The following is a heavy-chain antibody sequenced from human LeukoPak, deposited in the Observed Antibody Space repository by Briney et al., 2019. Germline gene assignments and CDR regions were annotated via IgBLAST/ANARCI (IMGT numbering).Heavy chain of an antibody. CDR1: GGTFSSYA. V-gene: IGHV1-18*01. D-gene: IGHD6-13*01. CDR3: ALAAAGREPLDY. Sequence: ASVKVSCKASGGTFSSYAISWVRQAPGQGLEWMGWISAYNGNTNYAQKLQGRVTMTTDTSTSTAYMELRSLRSDDTAVYYCALAAAGREPLDYWGQGTLVTVSS. CDR2: ISAYNGNT. J-gene: IGHJ4*02.